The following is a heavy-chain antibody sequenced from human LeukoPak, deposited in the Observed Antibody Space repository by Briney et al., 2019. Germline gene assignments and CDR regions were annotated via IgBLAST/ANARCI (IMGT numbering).Heavy chain of an antibody. J-gene: IGHJ6*03. D-gene: IGHD1-26*01. CDR2: INHSGST. Sequence: PSETLSLTCAVYGGSFSGYYWSWIRQPPGKGLEWIGEINHSGSTNYNPSLKSRVTISVDTSKNQFSLKLSSVTAADTAVYYCARWSSYSRGYYYYYMDVSGKGTTVTVSS. CDR3: ARWSSYSRGYYYYYMDV. CDR1: GGSFSGYY. V-gene: IGHV4-34*01.